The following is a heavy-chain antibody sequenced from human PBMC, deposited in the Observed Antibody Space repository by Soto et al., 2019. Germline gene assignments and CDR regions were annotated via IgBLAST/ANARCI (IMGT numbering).Heavy chain of an antibody. V-gene: IGHV4-61*01. CDR3: ARAHSSGWYYFDY. CDR2: TDYSGST. CDR1: GGSVSSNSYY. D-gene: IGHD6-19*01. J-gene: IGHJ4*02. Sequence: KTSETLSLTCLVSGGSVSSNSYYWSWIRQPPGKGLEWIGYTDYSGSTRYNPSLTSRVTISVDTSKNQFSLKVSSVTAADTAVYYCARAHSSGWYYFDYWGQGTLVTVSS.